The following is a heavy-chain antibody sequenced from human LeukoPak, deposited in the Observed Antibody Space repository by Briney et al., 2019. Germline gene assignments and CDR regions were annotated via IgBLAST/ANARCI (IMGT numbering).Heavy chain of an antibody. J-gene: IGHJ5*02. Sequence: PGGSLRLSCAASEFTFSSYEMNWIRQAPGKGLEWVSYISSSGSTIYYADSVKGRFTISRDNAKNSLYLQMNNLRVEDTAVYYCARAPTKSRRDWFDPWGQGTLVTVSS. CDR2: ISSSGSTI. CDR1: EFTFSSYE. CDR3: ARAPTKSRRDWFDP. D-gene: IGHD5-12*01. V-gene: IGHV3-48*03.